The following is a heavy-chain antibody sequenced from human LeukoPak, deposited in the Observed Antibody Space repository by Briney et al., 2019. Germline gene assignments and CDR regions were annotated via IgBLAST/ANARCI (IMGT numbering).Heavy chain of an antibody. V-gene: IGHV3-43*01. CDR3: AKGREGGSYFSYYFDY. J-gene: IGHJ4*02. CDR1: GFTFDDYT. Sequence: PGGSLRLSCAASGFTFDDYTMHWVRQAPGKGLEWVSLISWDGGSTYYADSVKGRFTISRDNSKNSLYLQMNSLRTEDTALYYCAKGREGGSYFSYYFDYWGQGTLVTVSS. D-gene: IGHD1-26*01. CDR2: ISWDGGST.